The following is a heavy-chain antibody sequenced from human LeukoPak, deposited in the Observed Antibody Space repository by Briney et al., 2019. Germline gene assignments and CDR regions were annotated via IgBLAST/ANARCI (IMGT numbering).Heavy chain of an antibody. Sequence: PGGSLRLSCAASGFTFSSYSMHWVRQAPGKGLEWVAFIRYDGSNKYYADSVKGRFTISRDNSKNTLYLRMNSLRAEDTAVYYCAKDHLFDYWGQGTLVTVSS. CDR1: GFTFSSYS. CDR3: AKDHLFDY. J-gene: IGHJ4*02. CDR2: IRYDGSNK. V-gene: IGHV3-30*02. D-gene: IGHD3-3*02.